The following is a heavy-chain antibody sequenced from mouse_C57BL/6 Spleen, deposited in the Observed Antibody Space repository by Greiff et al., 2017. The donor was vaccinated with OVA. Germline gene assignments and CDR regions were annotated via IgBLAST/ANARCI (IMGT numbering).Heavy chain of an antibody. J-gene: IGHJ1*03. Sequence: EVQLQQSGTVLARPGASVKMSCKTSGYTFTSYWMHWVKQRPGQGLEWIGAIYPGNSDTSYNQKFKGKAKLTAVTSASTAYMELSSLTNEDSAVYYCTRGNLYYGSSSLWYFDVWGTGTTVTVSS. V-gene: IGHV1-5*01. CDR2: IYPGNSDT. D-gene: IGHD1-1*01. CDR1: GYTFTSYW. CDR3: TRGNLYYGSSSLWYFDV.